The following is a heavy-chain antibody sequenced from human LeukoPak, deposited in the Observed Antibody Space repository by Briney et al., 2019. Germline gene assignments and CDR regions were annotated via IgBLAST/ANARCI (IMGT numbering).Heavy chain of an antibody. CDR1: GVSISSSSHN. D-gene: IGHD5-12*01. CDR3: ARASGYAEVEY. Sequence: SETLSLTCTVSGVSISSSSHNWAWIRQPPGKGLEWIGNIYHSGSTYYNPSLKSRVSISIDTSKIQFSLTLSSVTAADTAVYYWARASGYAEVEYWGQGTLVTVSS. V-gene: IGHV4-39*07. CDR2: IYHSGST. J-gene: IGHJ4*02.